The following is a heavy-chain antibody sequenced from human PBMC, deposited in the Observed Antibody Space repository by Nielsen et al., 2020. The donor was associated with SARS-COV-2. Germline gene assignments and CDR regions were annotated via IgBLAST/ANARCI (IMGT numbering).Heavy chain of an antibody. D-gene: IGHD6-6*01. V-gene: IGHV3-48*03. Sequence: GESLKISCAASGFTFRSYEMNWVRQAPGKGLEWVSYISSSGSTIYYADSVKGRFTISRDNAKNSLYLQMNSLRAEDTAVYYCARDLLIAALDYWGQGTLVTVSS. CDR2: ISSSGSTI. J-gene: IGHJ4*02. CDR3: ARDLLIAALDY. CDR1: GFTFRSYE.